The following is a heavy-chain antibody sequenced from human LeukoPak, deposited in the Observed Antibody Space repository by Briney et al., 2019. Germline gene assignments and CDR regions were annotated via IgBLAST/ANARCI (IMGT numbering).Heavy chain of an antibody. D-gene: IGHD2-15*01. V-gene: IGHV5-51*01. Sequence: GESLKISCKGSGYSFTSYWIGWVRQMPGKGLEWMGIIYPGDSDTRYSPSVQGQVTISADKSISTAYLQWSSLKASDTAMYYCARHSPGYCSGGSCWGYWGQGTLVTVSS. CDR1: GYSFTSYW. CDR2: IYPGDSDT. J-gene: IGHJ4*02. CDR3: ARHSPGYCSGGSCWGY.